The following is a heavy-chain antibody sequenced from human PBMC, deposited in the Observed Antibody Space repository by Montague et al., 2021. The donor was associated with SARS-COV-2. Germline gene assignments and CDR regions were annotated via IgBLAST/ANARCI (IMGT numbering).Heavy chain of an antibody. CDR3: ASPTYYYDSSGSDAFDI. J-gene: IGHJ3*02. V-gene: IGHV4-59*05. D-gene: IGHD3-22*01. Sequence: SETLSLICSVSGDSITNHYWSWIRQPAGKGLEWIGSIYYSGSTYYNPSLKSRVTISVDTSKNQFSLKLSSVTAADTAVYYCASPTYYYDSSGSDAFDIWGQGTMVTVSS. CDR1: GDSITNHY. CDR2: IYYSGST.